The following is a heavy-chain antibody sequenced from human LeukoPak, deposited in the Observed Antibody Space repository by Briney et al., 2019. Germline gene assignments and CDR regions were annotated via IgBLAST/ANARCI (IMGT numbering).Heavy chain of an antibody. J-gene: IGHJ4*02. D-gene: IGHD3-22*01. V-gene: IGHV3-30*19. CDR1: GFTFTIYG. CDR2: ISYDGNNK. Sequence: GGSLRLSCAASGFTFTIYGVHWVRQAPGKGLQWVAVISYDGNNKYYADSVKGRFTISRDNSKNTLYLQMNSLSAEDTAVYYCARDMYYYDSSGYLGDYWGQGTLVTVSS. CDR3: ARDMYYYDSSGYLGDY.